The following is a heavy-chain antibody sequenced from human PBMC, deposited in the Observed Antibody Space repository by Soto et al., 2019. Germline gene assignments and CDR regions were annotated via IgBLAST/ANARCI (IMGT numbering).Heavy chain of an antibody. CDR2: IHHSGRT. CDR1: GGSISTYY. CDR3: ARDLWGYCGTDCYPLDV. J-gene: IGHJ6*02. Sequence: SETLSLTCTVSGGSISTYYWNWIRQTPGKGLEWIGYIHHSGRTNYNPSFQSRVTISVDTSKNQFSLKLNSVTAADTAIYYCARDLWGYCGTDCYPLDVWGQGTTVTVSS. D-gene: IGHD2-21*02. V-gene: IGHV4-59*01.